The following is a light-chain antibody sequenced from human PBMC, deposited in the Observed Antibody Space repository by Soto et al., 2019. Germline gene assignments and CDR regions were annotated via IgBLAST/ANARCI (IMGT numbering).Light chain of an antibody. CDR3: CSYSGRYTSV. CDR1: SSDVGGFSY. CDR2: DVS. J-gene: IGLJ1*01. V-gene: IGLV2-11*01. Sequence: QSVLTQPRSVSGSPGQSVTISCTGTSSDVGGFSYVSWYQQYPGKAPKLILYDVSQRPSGVPDRFSGSKSGNTASLTISGLLAEDEAVFSCCSYSGRYTSVFGTGTKVTVL.